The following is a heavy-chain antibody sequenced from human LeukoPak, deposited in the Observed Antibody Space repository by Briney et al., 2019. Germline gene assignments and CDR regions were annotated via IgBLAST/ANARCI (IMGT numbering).Heavy chain of an antibody. D-gene: IGHD2-15*01. V-gene: IGHV3-53*01. CDR1: GFTVSSNY. CDR2: IYSGGST. J-gene: IGHJ5*02. CDR3: ARDKVVVAATGWFDP. Sequence: GGSLRLSCAASGFTVSSNYMSWVRQAPGKGLEWVSVIYSGGSTYYADSVKGRFTISRDNSKNTLYLQMNSLRAEDTAVYYCARDKVVVAATGWFDPWGQGTLVTVSS.